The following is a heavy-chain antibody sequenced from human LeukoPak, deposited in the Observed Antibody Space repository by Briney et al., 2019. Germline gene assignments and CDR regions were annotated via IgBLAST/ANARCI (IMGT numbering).Heavy chain of an antibody. J-gene: IGHJ2*01. CDR2: IYYSGRT. CDR3: ARATGYGGYFDL. Sequence: SETLSLTCTVSGHSISSYYWSWIRQPPGKGLEWIGYIYYSGRTNYNPSLKSRVTISVDTSKNQFSLKLSSVTAADTAVYYCARATGYGGYFDLGGRGTLVTVSS. V-gene: IGHV4-59*01. D-gene: IGHD1-1*01. CDR1: GHSISSYY.